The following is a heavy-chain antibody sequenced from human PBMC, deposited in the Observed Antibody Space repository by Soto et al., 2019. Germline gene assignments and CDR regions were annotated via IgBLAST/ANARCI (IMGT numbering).Heavy chain of an antibody. CDR3: AHRREYSFGDGLDY. CDR2: IYWDDDK. CDR1: GFSLSTNRVG. V-gene: IGHV2-5*02. Sequence: QITLKESGPTLVKPTQTLTLTCTFSGFSLSTNRVGVGWIRQPPGKALEWLALIYWDDDKRYSPSLRSRLTTTTATSQTQVVLTMPNMDPVDTATYYCAHRREYSFGDGLDYWGQGTLVTVSS. D-gene: IGHD5-18*01. J-gene: IGHJ4*02.